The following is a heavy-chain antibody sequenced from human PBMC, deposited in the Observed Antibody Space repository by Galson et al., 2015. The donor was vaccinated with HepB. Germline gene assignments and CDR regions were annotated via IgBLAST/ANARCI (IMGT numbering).Heavy chain of an antibody. CDR1: GFTFSSYS. Sequence: SLRLSCAASGFTFSSYSMNWVRQAPGKGLEWVSSISSSSSYIYYADSVKGRFTISRDNAKNSLYLQMNSLRAEDTAVYYCARDAEVPAAAPYYYYYYGMDVWGQGTTVTVSS. V-gene: IGHV3-21*01. CDR2: ISSSSSYI. CDR3: ARDAEVPAAAPYYYYYYGMDV. J-gene: IGHJ6*02. D-gene: IGHD2-2*01.